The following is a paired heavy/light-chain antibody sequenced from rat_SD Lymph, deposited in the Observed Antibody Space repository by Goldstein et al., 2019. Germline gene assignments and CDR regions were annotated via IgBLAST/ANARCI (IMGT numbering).Light chain of an antibody. CDR3: QQHNEYPPT. CDR1: KSISKY. V-gene: IGKV16S1*01. Sequence: DVQMTQSPSNLAASPGESVSINCKASKSISKYLAWYQQKPGKANKLLIYSGSTLQSGPPSRFSGSGSGTDFTLTIRNLEPEDFGLYYCQQHNEYPPTFGAGTKLELK. J-gene: IGKJ2-1*01. CDR2: SGS.
Heavy chain of an antibody. D-gene: IGHD1-6*01. V-gene: IGHV5-29*01. CDR1: GFNFSNYG. J-gene: IGHJ2*01. CDR3: ARNGYDGYYFDY. CDR2: ISYDGSST. Sequence: EVQLVESGGGLVQPGRSLKLSCAASGFNFSNYGMAWVRQAPTKGLEWVATISYDGSSTYYRDSVKGRFTFSRDNAKSTLYLHMDSLRSEDTATYYCARNGYDGYYFDYWGQGVMVTVSS.